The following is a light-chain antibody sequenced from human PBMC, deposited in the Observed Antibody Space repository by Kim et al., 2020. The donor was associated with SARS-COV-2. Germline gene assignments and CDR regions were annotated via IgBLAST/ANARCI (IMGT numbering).Light chain of an antibody. Sequence: ASEGDRVTFTCRASQRIGGWLAWYQQKPEKAPKLLIHDVSSVESGVPSRFSGSGSETEFTLTISSLQPDDFATYYCQHHSTYPITFGQETRLEIK. CDR3: QHHSTYPIT. V-gene: IGKV1-5*01. CDR2: DVS. CDR1: QRIGGW. J-gene: IGKJ5*01.